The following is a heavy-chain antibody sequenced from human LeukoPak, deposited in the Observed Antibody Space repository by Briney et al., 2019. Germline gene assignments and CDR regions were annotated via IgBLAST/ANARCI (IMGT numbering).Heavy chain of an antibody. J-gene: IGHJ3*02. Sequence: GESLKISCKGSGYSFTNYWIAWVRQMPGRGLEWMVIINPSDSDTRYSPSFQGQVTISADESISTAYLQWSSLKASDSAMYYCARTGYSSGWYGGFDIWGQGTLVSVSS. CDR2: INPSDSDT. D-gene: IGHD6-19*01. CDR1: GYSFTNYW. CDR3: ARTGYSSGWYGGFDI. V-gene: IGHV5-51*01.